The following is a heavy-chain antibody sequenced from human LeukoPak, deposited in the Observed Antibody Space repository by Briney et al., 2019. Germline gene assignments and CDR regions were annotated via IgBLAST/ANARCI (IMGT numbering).Heavy chain of an antibody. V-gene: IGHV3-33*01. J-gene: IGHJ4*02. CDR3: ARGVVVVVPAATYFDY. CDR1: GFTFSSYG. CDR2: IWYDGSSK. D-gene: IGHD2-2*01. Sequence: GGSLRLSCAASGFTFSSYGMHWVRQAPGKGLEWVAVIWYDGSSKYYADSVKGRFTISRDNSKNTLYLQMNSLRAEDTAVYYCARGVVVVVPAATYFDYWGQGTLVTVSS.